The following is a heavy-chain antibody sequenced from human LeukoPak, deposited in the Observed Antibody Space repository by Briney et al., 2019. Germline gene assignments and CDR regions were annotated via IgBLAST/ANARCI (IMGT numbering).Heavy chain of an antibody. Sequence: QPGGSLRLSCAASGFTFSSYEMNWVRQAPGKGLEWVSYISSSVSTIYYADSVKGRFTVSRDNSKNTLYLQMNSLRTEDTAVYYCASPGNYFYYYNLDVWGKRTTVTVSS. CDR2: ISSSVSTI. V-gene: IGHV3-48*03. CDR1: GFTFSSYE. J-gene: IGHJ6*03. CDR3: ASPGNYFYYYNLDV.